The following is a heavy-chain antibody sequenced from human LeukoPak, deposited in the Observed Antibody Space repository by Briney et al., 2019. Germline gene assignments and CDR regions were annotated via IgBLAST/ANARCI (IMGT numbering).Heavy chain of an antibody. D-gene: IGHD6-6*01. V-gene: IGHV4-4*07. CDR1: GGSISSYY. CDR2: IYTSGST. J-gene: IGHJ4*02. Sequence: SETLSLTCTVSGGSISSYYRSWIRQPAGKGLEWIGRIYTSGSTKYNPSLKSRVTMSVDTSKNQFSLKLSSVTAADTAVYYCARDDGSSHSSYFDYWGQGTLVTVSS. CDR3: ARDDGSSHSSYFDY.